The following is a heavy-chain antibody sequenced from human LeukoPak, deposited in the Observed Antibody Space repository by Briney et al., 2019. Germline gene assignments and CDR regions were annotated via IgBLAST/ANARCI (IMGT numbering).Heavy chain of an antibody. V-gene: IGHV1-2*02. CDR3: ARGRHTSGWPTDRFDP. J-gene: IGHJ5*02. CDR1: AYTFTGYR. CDR2: IIPDSGDT. D-gene: IGHD6-19*01. Sequence: GASVKVSCKASAYTFTGYRIHWVRQAPGQGLEWMGWIIPDSGDTNYARKFQGRVTMTGDTSISTAYMELTTLTSHDTAVYYCARGRHTSGWPTDRFDPWGQGTLITVSP.